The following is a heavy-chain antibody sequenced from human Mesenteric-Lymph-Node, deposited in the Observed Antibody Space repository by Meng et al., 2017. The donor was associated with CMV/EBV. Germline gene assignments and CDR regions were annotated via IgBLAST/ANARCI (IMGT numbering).Heavy chain of an antibody. D-gene: IGHD3-10*01. Sequence: LKISCAASGFTFSDYYMSWIRQAPGKGLEWVSYISSSGSTIYYADSVKGRFTISRDNAKNSLYLQMNSLRAEDTAVYYCARDSPRYYYGSGSLDYWGQGTLVTVSS. V-gene: IGHV3-11*04. CDR3: ARDSPRYYYGSGSLDY. J-gene: IGHJ4*02. CDR1: GFTFSDYY. CDR2: ISSSGSTI.